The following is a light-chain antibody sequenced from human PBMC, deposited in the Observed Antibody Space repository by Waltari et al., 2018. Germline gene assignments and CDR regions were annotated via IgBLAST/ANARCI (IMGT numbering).Light chain of an antibody. CDR1: GTNIGAGDD. V-gene: IGLV1-40*01. CDR2: GNN. CDR3: QSYDRSLSVV. Sequence: QSALTQPPSVSGAPGPRVTISCTGSGTNIGAGDDVHWYQQFPGKVPKLLLSGNNNRPSGVPDRFSASKTGTSASLAITGLQAEDEADYYCQSYDRSLSVVFGGGTKLTVL. J-gene: IGLJ2*01.